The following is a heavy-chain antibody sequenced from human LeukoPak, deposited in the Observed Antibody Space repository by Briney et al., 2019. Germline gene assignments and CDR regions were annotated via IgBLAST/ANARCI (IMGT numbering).Heavy chain of an antibody. V-gene: IGHV4-38-2*02. CDR1: GYSISSGYY. CDR3: ASTQQWLGAFDI. D-gene: IGHD6-19*01. J-gene: IGHJ3*02. CDR2: IYHSGST. Sequence: PSETLSLTCTVSGYSISSGYYWGWIRQPPGKGLEWIGSIYHSGSTYYNPSLKSRVTISVDTSKNQFSLKLSSVTAADTAVYYCASTQQWLGAFDIWGQGAMVTVSS.